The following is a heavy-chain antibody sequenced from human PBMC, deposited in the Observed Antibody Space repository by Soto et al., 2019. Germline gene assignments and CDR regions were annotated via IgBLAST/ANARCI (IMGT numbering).Heavy chain of an antibody. Sequence: QVQLVESGGGVVQPGRSLRLSCAGSGFTFSNYAIHWVRQAPGKGLEWEAVISYDGINKYYADSVKGRFSIFRDNSKNTVYLPMNILKAEDTAVYYCARDQNPSGTYQGIFDSWGQGTLVTVSS. J-gene: IGHJ4*02. CDR3: ARDQNPSGTYQGIFDS. CDR2: ISYDGINK. CDR1: GFTFSNYA. D-gene: IGHD1-26*01. V-gene: IGHV3-30-3*01.